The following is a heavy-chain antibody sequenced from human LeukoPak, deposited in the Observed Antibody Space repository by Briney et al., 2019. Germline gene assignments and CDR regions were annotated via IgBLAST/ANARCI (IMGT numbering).Heavy chain of an antibody. CDR1: GFTVSSYS. Sequence: GGSLRLSCAASGFTVSSYSMNWVRQAPGKGMERVSSVSGSGRNTFYPDSVEGRFTISRDNSKNTVYLQMNSLRADDTAVYYCVKSRRVGANQRGLFDYWGQGTLVTVSP. V-gene: IGHV3-23*01. CDR3: VKSRRVGANQRGLFDY. J-gene: IGHJ4*02. D-gene: IGHD1-26*01. CDR2: VSGSGRNT.